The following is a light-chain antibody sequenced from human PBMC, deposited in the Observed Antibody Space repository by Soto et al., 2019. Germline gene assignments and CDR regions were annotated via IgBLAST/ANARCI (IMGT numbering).Light chain of an antibody. CDR3: LLNGARDWV. CDR1: IEAVTSGHY. J-gene: IGLJ3*02. Sequence: QAVVTQEPSLTVSPGGTVTLTCGTSIEAVTSGHYPYWFQQKPGQAPRTLIYDTSNRHSWTPSRFSGSLLGGKAALTLSGAQPEDEADYYCLLNGARDWVFGGGTKLTVL. V-gene: IGLV7-46*01. CDR2: DTS.